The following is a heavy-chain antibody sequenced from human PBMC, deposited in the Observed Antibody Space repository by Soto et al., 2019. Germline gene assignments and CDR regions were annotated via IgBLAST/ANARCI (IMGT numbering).Heavy chain of an antibody. CDR1: GYTFTSYG. J-gene: IGHJ4*02. D-gene: IGHD2-2*01. CDR3: VRDKSHIVVVPAATDY. Sequence: ASVKVSCKASGYTFTSYGISWVRQAPGQGLEWMGWISAYNGNTNYAQKLQGRVTMTTDTSTSTAYMELRSLRSDDTAVYYCVRDKSHIVVVPAATDYWGQGTRVTVSS. CDR2: ISAYNGNT. V-gene: IGHV1-18*01.